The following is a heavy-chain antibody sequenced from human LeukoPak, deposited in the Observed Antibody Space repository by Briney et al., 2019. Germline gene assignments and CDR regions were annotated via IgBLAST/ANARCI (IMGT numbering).Heavy chain of an antibody. Sequence: GGSLRLSCAASGFTFSSYGMHWVRQAPGKGLEWVAFIRYDGSNKYYADSVKGRFTISRDNSKNTLYLQMNSLRAEDTAVYYCASQGPEGTSGWYWGQGTLVTVSS. D-gene: IGHD6-19*01. CDR2: IRYDGSNK. CDR1: GFTFSSYG. V-gene: IGHV3-30*02. J-gene: IGHJ4*02. CDR3: ASQGPEGTSGWY.